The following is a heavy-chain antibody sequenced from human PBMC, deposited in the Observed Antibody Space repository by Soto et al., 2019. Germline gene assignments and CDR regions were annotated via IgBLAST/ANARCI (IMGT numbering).Heavy chain of an antibody. D-gene: IGHD1-1*01. Sequence: SETLSLTCTVSGASISGYYWSWIRKSAGKGLEWIGRIYATGTTDYNPSLKSRVMMSADTSKKQFSLKLRSVTAADTAVYYCVRDGTKTLRDWFDPWGQGISVTVSS. CDR1: GASISGYY. CDR3: VRDGTKTLRDWFDP. J-gene: IGHJ5*02. V-gene: IGHV4-4*07. CDR2: IYATGTT.